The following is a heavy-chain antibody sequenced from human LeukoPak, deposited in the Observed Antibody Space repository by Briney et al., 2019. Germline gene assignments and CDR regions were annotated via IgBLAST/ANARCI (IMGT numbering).Heavy chain of an antibody. CDR2: ISYDGSNK. J-gene: IGHJ6*02. CDR1: GFTFSSYG. Sequence: PGGSLRLSCAASGFTFSSYGMHWVRQAPGKGLEWVAVISYDGSNKYYADSVKGRFTITRDNSKNTLYLQMNSLRAEDTAVYYCAKEIDSYYYYGMDVWGQGTTVTVSS. V-gene: IGHV3-30*18. CDR3: AKEIDSYYYYGMDV.